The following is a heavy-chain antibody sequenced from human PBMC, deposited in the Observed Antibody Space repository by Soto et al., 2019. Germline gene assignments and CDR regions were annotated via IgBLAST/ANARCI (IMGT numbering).Heavy chain of an antibody. J-gene: IGHJ4*02. CDR3: ARGTGYSGYDGDY. Sequence: QVQLVQSGAEVKKPGSSVKVSCKASGGTFSSYTISWVRQAPGQGLEWMGRIIPILGIANYAQKFQGRVTXTXDXCTSTAYMELSSLRSEDTAVYYCARGTGYSGYDGDYWGQGALVTVSS. CDR1: GGTFSSYT. CDR2: IIPILGIA. V-gene: IGHV1-69*02. D-gene: IGHD5-12*01.